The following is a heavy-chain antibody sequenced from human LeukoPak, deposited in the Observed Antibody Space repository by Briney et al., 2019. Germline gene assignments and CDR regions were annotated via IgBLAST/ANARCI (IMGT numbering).Heavy chain of an antibody. J-gene: IGHJ4*02. CDR3: ASLGDSMIVAVDY. D-gene: IGHD3-22*01. CDR1: GFTFSSYW. CDR2: INSDGSST. Sequence: PGGSLRLSCAASGFTFSSYWMHWVRQAPGKGLVWVSRINSDGSSTNYAGSVKGRFTISRDNAKNTLYLQMNGLRAEDTAVYYCASLGDSMIVAVDYWGQGTLVTVSS. V-gene: IGHV3-74*01.